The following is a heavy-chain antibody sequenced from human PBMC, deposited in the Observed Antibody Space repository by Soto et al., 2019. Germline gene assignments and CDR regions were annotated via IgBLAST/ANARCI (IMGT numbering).Heavy chain of an antibody. CDR1: GFTFSSYA. Sequence: QVQLVESGGGVVQPGRSLRLSCAASGFTFSSYAMHWVRQAPGKGLEWVAVISYDGSNKYYADSVEGRFTISRDNSKNXXYLQRNSLRAEDTAVYYCARDRDSYGYYYYYGMDVWGQGTTVTVSS. CDR3: ARDRDSYGYYYYYGMDV. J-gene: IGHJ6*02. V-gene: IGHV3-30-3*01. CDR2: ISYDGSNK. D-gene: IGHD5-18*01.